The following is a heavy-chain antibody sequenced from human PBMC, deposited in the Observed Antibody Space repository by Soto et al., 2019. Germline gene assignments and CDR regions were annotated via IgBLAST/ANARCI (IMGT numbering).Heavy chain of an antibody. D-gene: IGHD2-21*02. CDR1: GFTFSNYE. J-gene: IGHJ4*02. CDR2: IDTSGDAM. Sequence: EVQLVESGGGLVQPGGSLRLSCAVSGFTFSNYEWNWVRQAPGKGLEWISYIDTSGDAMFYADSVKGRFAVSRDNTMNSLYLQMNSLRAEDTAAYYCARDSIGCGGDSLDYWGQGTVVTVSS. V-gene: IGHV3-48*03. CDR3: ARDSIGCGGDSLDY.